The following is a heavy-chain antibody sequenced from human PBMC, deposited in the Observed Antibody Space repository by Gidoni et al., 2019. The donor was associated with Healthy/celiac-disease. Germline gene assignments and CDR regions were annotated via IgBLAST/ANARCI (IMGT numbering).Heavy chain of an antibody. J-gene: IGHJ4*02. CDR2: IYYSGST. D-gene: IGHD6-6*01. Sequence: QVQLQESGPGLVKPSETLSLTSTVSGGSISSYYWSWIRQPPGKGLEWIGYIYYSGSTNYNPSLKSRVTISVDTSKNQFSLKLSSVTAADTAVYYCARDPPLYSSSSSSGDYWGQGTLVTVSS. CDR1: GGSISSYY. V-gene: IGHV4-59*01. CDR3: ARDPPLYSSSSSSGDY.